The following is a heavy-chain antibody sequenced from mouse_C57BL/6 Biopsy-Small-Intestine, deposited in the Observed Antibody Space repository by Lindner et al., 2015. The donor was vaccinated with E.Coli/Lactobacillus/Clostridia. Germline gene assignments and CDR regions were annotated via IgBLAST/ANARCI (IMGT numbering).Heavy chain of an antibody. Sequence: EVQLXESGPSLVRPSQTLSLTCTVTGFSINSDCYWIWIRQFPGNKLEYIGYTFYSGITYYNPSLESRTYITRDTSKNQFSLKLSSVTTEDTATYYCARYYYSGNYWYFDVWGTGTTVTVSS. D-gene: IGHD1-1*01. V-gene: IGHV3-3*01. CDR3: ARYYYSGNYWYFDV. CDR2: TFYSGIT. J-gene: IGHJ1*03. CDR1: GFSINSDCY.